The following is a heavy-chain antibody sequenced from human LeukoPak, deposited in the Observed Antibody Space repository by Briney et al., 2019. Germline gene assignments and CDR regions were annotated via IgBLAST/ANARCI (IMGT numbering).Heavy chain of an antibody. CDR1: GGSISSGGYY. Sequence: SETLSLTCTVSGGSISSGGYYWSWIRQHPGKGLEWIGYIYYSGSTYYNPSLKSRVTISVDRSKNQFSLKLSSVTAADTAVYYCARKVARGRITIFGVVLDAFDIWGQGTMVTVSS. CDR2: IYYSGST. J-gene: IGHJ3*02. D-gene: IGHD3-3*01. CDR3: ARKVARGRITIFGVVLDAFDI. V-gene: IGHV4-31*03.